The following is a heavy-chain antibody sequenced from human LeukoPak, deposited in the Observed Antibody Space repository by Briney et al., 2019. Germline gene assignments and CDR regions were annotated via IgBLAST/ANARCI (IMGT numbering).Heavy chain of an antibody. CDR1: GVSFSGYY. J-gene: IGHJ6*03. V-gene: IGHV4-34*01. Sequence: SETLSLTCAVYGVSFSGYYWSWIRQPPGKGLEWIGEINHSGSTNYNPSLKSRVTISVDTSKNQFSLKLSSVTAADTAVYYCARAFRYCSSTSCYYYYYYMDVWGKGTTVTVSS. D-gene: IGHD2-2*01. CDR3: ARAFRYCSSTSCYYYYYYMDV. CDR2: INHSGST.